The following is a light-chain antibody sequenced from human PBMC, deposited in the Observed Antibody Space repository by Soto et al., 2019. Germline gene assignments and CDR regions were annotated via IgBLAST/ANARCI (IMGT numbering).Light chain of an antibody. V-gene: IGLV1-51*02. CDR3: GTWDTSLGAGV. Sequence: QSVLTQPPSVSAAPGQKVTISCSGGSSNIGNNYVSWYQQLPGTAPKLLIYETNKRPSGVPDRFSGSTSGTSATLGITGLQTGDEADYFCGTWDTSLGAGVFGGGTKLTVL. CDR2: ETN. CDR1: SSNIGNNY. J-gene: IGLJ3*02.